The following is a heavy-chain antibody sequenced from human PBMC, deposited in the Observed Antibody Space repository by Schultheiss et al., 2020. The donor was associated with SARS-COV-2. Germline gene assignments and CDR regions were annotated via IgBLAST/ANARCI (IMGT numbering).Heavy chain of an antibody. CDR2: TYTSGST. CDR1: GGSISSGSYY. J-gene: IGHJ6*02. V-gene: IGHV4-61*02. Sequence: SETLSLTCTVSGGSISSGSYYWSWIRQPAGKGLEWIGRTYTSGSTNYNPSLKSRVTMSVDTSKNQFSLKLSSVTAADTAVYYCARDNAFYGVDVWGQGTTVTVAS. CDR3: ARDNAFYGVDV.